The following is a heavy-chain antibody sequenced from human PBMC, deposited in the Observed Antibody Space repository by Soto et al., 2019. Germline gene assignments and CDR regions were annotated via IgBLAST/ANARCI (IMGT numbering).Heavy chain of an antibody. V-gene: IGHV4-31*02. CDR2: IYYIGST. D-gene: IGHD3-10*01. CDR1: GGSISSCGYY. Sequence: TLSVTCTVSGGSISSCGYYWSWIREHPVKGLEWIGYIYYIGSTYYNPSLKSRVTISVDTSKNQFSLKLSSVTAAETAVYYSARVSWWDQSALYYYGSGSHHGYYLDYWAQRTLVPVSS. CDR3: ARVSWWDQSALYYYGSGSHHGYYLDY. J-gene: IGHJ4*02.